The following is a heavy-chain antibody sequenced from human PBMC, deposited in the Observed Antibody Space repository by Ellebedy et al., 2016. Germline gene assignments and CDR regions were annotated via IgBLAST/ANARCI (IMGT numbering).Heavy chain of an antibody. CDR3: ARDNRYYDILTGYHTVDAFDI. D-gene: IGHD3-9*01. J-gene: IGHJ3*02. CDR1: GFTFSSYD. V-gene: IGHV3-13*01. Sequence: GGSLRLSCAASGFTFSSYDMHWVRQATGKGLEWVSAIGTAGDTYYPGSVKGRFTISRENAKNSLYLQMNSLRAEDTAVYYCARDNRYYDILTGYHTVDAFDIWGQGTMVTVSS. CDR2: IGTAGDT.